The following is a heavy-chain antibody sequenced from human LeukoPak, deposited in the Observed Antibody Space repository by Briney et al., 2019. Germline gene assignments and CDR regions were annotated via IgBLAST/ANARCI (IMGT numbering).Heavy chain of an antibody. V-gene: IGHV3-53*01. CDR2: LYSDGST. CDR3: ARIEWERLGRAFDI. D-gene: IGHD1-26*01. CDR1: GFTVSSCY. Sequence: GGSLRLSCAASGFTVSSCYMSWVRQAPGKGLEWVSVLYSDGSTYYADSVKGRFTISRDNSRNTLFLQMNSLRAEDMAVYYCARIEWERLGRAFDIWGQGTMVTVSS. J-gene: IGHJ3*02.